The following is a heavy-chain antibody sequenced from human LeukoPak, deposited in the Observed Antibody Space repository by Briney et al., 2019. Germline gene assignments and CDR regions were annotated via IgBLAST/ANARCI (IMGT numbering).Heavy chain of an antibody. J-gene: IGHJ4*02. CDR1: GYTFTSYD. Sequence: ASVKVSCKASGYTFTSYDINWVRQATGQGLEWMGWMNPNSGNTGYAQRFQGRVTITRNTSISTAYMELSSLRSEDTAVYYCARDSGSLPFDYWGQGTLVTVSS. V-gene: IGHV1-8*03. CDR3: ARDSGSLPFDY. D-gene: IGHD1-26*01. CDR2: MNPNSGNT.